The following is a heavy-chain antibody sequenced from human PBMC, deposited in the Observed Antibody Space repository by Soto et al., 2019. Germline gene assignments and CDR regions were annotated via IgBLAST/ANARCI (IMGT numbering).Heavy chain of an antibody. Sequence: GGSLRLSCAASGFTFSSYAMHWVRQAPGKGLEWVAVISYDGSNKYYADSVKGRFTISRDNSKNTLYLQMNSLRAEDTAVYYCAREVSAAMVRWFDPWGQGTLVTVSS. D-gene: IGHD2-2*01. CDR3: AREVSAAMVRWFDP. CDR2: ISYDGSNK. J-gene: IGHJ5*02. CDR1: GFTFSSYA. V-gene: IGHV3-30-3*01.